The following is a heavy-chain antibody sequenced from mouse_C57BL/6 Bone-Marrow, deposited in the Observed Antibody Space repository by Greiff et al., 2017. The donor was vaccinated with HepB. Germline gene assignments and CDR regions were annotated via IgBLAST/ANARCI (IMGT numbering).Heavy chain of an antibody. Sequence: EVMLVESGGGLVQPGGSMKLSCVASGFTFSNYWMNWVRQSPETGLEWVAQIRLKSDNYATHYAASVKGRFTISRDDSKSSVYLQMNNLRAEDTGIYYCTGGDRAMDYWGQGTSVTVSS. CDR1: GFTFSNYW. D-gene: IGHD2-13*01. CDR2: IRLKSDNYAT. CDR3: TGGDRAMDY. V-gene: IGHV6-3*01. J-gene: IGHJ4*01.